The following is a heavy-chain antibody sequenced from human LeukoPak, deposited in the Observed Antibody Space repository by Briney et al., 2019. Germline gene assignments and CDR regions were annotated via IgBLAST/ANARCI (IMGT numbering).Heavy chain of an antibody. CDR2: IIPIFGTA. CDR3: ARGSGGCSGGSCYSSFYYYYGMDV. D-gene: IGHD2-15*01. CDR1: GGTFSSYA. J-gene: IGHJ6*04. Sequence: SVNVSCKASGGTFSSYAISWVRQPPGQGLEWMGGIIPIFGTANYAQKFQGRVTITADESTSTAYMELSSLRSEDTAVYYCARGSGGCSGGSCYSSFYYYYGMDVWGKGTTVTVSS. V-gene: IGHV1-69*13.